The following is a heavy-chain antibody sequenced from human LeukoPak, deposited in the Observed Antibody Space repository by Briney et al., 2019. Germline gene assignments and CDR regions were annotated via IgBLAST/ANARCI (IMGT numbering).Heavy chain of an antibody. V-gene: IGHV3-23*01. J-gene: IGHJ4*02. D-gene: IGHD4-17*01. Sequence: TGGSLRLSCAASGFTFSTYWMHWVRQAPGKGLEWVSAISGSGGSTYYADSVKGRFTISRDNFKNTLYLQMNSLRADDTAVYFCVTQMTTVAMDDYWGQGTLVTVSS. CDR1: GFTFSTYW. CDR3: VTQMTTVAMDDY. CDR2: ISGSGGST.